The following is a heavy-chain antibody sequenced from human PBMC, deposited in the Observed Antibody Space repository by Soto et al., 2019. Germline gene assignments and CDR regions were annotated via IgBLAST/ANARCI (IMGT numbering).Heavy chain of an antibody. CDR1: GLTFSSQT. D-gene: IGHD5-12*01. CDR3: AKGARDVDS. J-gene: IGHJ4*02. CDR2: ISSSGST. V-gene: IGHV3-23*01. Sequence: EVQLLESGGGVVQPGGSLRLSCAASGLTFSSQTMSWVRQAPGKGLEWVSGISSSGSTSYTDSVEGRFTVSRDSSKNTLYLQLNSLRVEDTAVYYCAKGARDVDSWGQGTLVTVSS.